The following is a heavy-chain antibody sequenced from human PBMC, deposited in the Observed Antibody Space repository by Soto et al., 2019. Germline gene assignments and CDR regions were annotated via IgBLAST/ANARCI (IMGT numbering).Heavy chain of an antibody. CDR3: ARDRGVAPPVAGNTHYYYYMDV. CDR2: ISAYNGNT. Sequence: QDQLVQSGVEVKKPGASVKVSCKASGYSFTNYGITWVRQAPGQEFEWMGWISAYNGNTNYAQKFQGRVTMTTDASTGTAYLELRSLRSDDTAVYYCARDRGVAPPVAGNTHYYYYMDVWGKGTTVTVSS. D-gene: IGHD6-19*01. V-gene: IGHV1-18*01. J-gene: IGHJ6*03. CDR1: GYSFTNYG.